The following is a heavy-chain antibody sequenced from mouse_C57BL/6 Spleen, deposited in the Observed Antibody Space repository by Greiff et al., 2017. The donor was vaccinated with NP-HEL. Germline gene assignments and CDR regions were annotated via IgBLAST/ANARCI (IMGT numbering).Heavy chain of an antibody. CDR1: GYTFTDYN. Sequence: EVQLQQSGPELVKPGASVKMSCKASGYTFTDYNMHWVKQSHGKSLEWIGYINPNNGGTSYNQKFKGKATLTVNKSSSTAYMELRSLTSEDSAVYYCARRWDVGYYAMDYWGQGTSVTVSS. CDR3: ARRWDVGYYAMDY. J-gene: IGHJ4*01. D-gene: IGHD4-1*01. V-gene: IGHV1-22*01. CDR2: INPNNGGT.